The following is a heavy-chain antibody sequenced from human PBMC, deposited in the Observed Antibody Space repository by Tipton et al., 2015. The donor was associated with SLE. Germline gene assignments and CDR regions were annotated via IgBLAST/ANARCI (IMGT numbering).Heavy chain of an antibody. D-gene: IGHD3-3*01. CDR1: GGSVSDYY. V-gene: IGHV4-34*01. CDR2: INHSGST. CDR3: ARGNTIFGVGY. J-gene: IGHJ4*02. Sequence: TLSLTCTVSGGSVSDYYWTWIRQFPGKGLEWIGEINHSGSTNYNPSLKSRVTISVDTSKNQFSLKLSSVTAADTAVYYCARGNTIFGVGYWGQGTLVTVSS.